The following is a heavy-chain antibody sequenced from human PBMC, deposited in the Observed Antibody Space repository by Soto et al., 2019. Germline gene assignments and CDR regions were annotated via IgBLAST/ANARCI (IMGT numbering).Heavy chain of an antibody. D-gene: IGHD3-16*01. V-gene: IGHV3-23*01. Sequence: GRSLRLSCAASGITISNYDMSWVRQAPGKGLHWLSTISGSASSRYYADSVKGRFNISRDNAKHTLYLQMNSRGGEGTAVYYCGKGLLLYDYVWASYGYEAFDMGGQGTRVTVSS. CDR2: ISGSASSR. CDR3: GKGLLLYDYVWASYGYEAFDM. J-gene: IGHJ3*02. CDR1: GITISNYD.